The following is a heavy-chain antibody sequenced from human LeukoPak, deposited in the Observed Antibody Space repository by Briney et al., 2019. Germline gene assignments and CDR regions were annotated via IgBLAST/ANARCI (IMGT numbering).Heavy chain of an antibody. Sequence: GGSLRLSCAASGFTFSSYWMSWVRQAPGKGLEWVANIKEDGSEKRYVDSVKGRFTISRDNAKNSLYLQMNSLRAEDTAVYYCARDKVVGATKLDYWGQGTLVTVSS. CDR2: IKEDGSEK. D-gene: IGHD1-26*01. CDR1: GFTFSSYW. CDR3: ARDKVVGATKLDY. J-gene: IGHJ4*02. V-gene: IGHV3-7*01.